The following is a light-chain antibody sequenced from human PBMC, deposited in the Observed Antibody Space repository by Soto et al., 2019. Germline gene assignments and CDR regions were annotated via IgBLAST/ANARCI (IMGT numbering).Light chain of an antibody. CDR3: QHYSLYSPWT. CDR2: DAS. CDR1: QNSNAR. Sequence: DIHMTQSPSSLSVSVGDRVTIICGTSQNSNARPSWYQQRQGQAPKLLIYDASTVQSGVPSRFSGSGSGTEFTLTISSLQPHDSATYYCQHYSLYSPWTFGQGTKVDIK. J-gene: IGKJ1*01. V-gene: IGKV1-5*02.